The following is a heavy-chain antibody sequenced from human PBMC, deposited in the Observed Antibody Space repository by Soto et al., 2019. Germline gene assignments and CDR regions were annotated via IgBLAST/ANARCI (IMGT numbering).Heavy chain of an antibody. D-gene: IGHD6-13*01. CDR1: GFTFRSYA. Sequence: QVQLVESGGGVVQPGTSLRLSCTTSGFTFRSYAMHWVRQAPGKGLEWVAVVSSEGNTKFYAESVTGRFTISKDNSKNTLYLQMDSLRADDTAVYFCARPRIPAPNTPGDYWGQGTLVTVSS. CDR2: VSSEGNTK. J-gene: IGHJ4*02. CDR3: ARPRIPAPNTPGDY. V-gene: IGHV3-30*04.